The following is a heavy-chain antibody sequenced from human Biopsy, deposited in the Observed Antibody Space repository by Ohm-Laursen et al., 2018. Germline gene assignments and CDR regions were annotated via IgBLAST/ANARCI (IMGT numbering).Heavy chain of an antibody. J-gene: IGHJ4*02. Sequence: ASVKVSCKASGYSFTSYYIHWVRQAPGQGLEWMGWISPKSGDTNYTHKFQGNITMTRDTSMSTAYMEMSRLRCDDTAVYYCALQSVAQMKNFDYWGQGTLVTVSS. CDR3: ALQSVAQMKNFDY. CDR1: GYSFTSYY. V-gene: IGHV1-2*02. CDR2: ISPKSGDT. D-gene: IGHD6-19*01.